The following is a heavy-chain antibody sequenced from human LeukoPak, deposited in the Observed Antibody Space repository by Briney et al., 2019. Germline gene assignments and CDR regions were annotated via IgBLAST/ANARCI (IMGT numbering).Heavy chain of an antibody. Sequence: PSETLSLTCTVSGDSMSSYHWSWIRHPPGKGLEWIGHFYDSGGIDYNPSLKSRVTMSVDTSKNQFSLKLTSVTAADTAVYYCARRGDSYGVFDYWGQGILVTVSS. V-gene: IGHV4-59*12. D-gene: IGHD5-18*01. CDR3: ARRGDSYGVFDY. J-gene: IGHJ4*02. CDR1: GDSMSSYH. CDR2: FYDSGGI.